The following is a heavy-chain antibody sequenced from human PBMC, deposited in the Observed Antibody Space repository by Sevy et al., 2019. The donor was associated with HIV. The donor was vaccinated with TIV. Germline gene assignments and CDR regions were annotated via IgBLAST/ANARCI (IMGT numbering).Heavy chain of an antibody. CDR3: ARGQWEHLY. Sequence: SETLSLTCAVYGGSFSGFYWSWIRQPPGKGLEWIGEIIPSGNTNYNPSLKSRATISIDTPKNQFSLKLKSVTAADTAMYFCARGQWEHLYWGQGTLVTVSS. CDR1: GGSFSGFY. V-gene: IGHV4-34*01. D-gene: IGHD1-26*01. CDR2: IIPSGNT. J-gene: IGHJ4*02.